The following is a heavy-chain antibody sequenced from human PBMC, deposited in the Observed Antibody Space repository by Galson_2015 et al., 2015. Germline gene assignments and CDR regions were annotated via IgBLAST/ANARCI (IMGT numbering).Heavy chain of an antibody. D-gene: IGHD3-10*01. V-gene: IGHV5-51*01. CDR1: GYSFTSYG. CDR3: ARQMEGSGSYYTRKYYYYGMDV. Sequence: QSGAEVRKPGESLKISCKGSGYSFTSYGIGWVRQMPGKGLEWMGIIYPGDSDTRYSPSFQGQVTISADKSISTAYLQWSSLKASDTAMYYCARQMEGSGSYYTRKYYYYGMDVWGQGTTVTVSS. J-gene: IGHJ6*02. CDR2: IYPGDSDT.